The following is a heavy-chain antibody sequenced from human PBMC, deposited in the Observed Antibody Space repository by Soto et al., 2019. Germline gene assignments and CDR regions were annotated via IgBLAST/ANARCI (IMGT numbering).Heavy chain of an antibody. J-gene: IGHJ6*02. CDR3: ARPHDFWSGLDGMDV. CDR1: GFTFSSYA. CDR2: ISGSGGST. V-gene: IGHV3-23*01. Sequence: PGGSLRLSCAASGFTFSSYAMSWVRQAPGKGLEWVSAISGSGGSTYYADSVKGRFTISRDNSKNSLYLQMNSLRAEDTAVYYCARPHDFWSGLDGMDVWGQGTTVTVSS. D-gene: IGHD3-3*01.